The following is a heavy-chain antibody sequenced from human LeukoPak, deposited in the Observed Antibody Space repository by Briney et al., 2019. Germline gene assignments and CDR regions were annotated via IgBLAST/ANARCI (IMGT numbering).Heavy chain of an antibody. CDR2: IYPGDSDT. J-gene: IGHJ4*02. CDR1: GYSFTNYW. V-gene: IGHV5-51*01. Sequence: GESLKISCQGSGYSFTNYWIAWVRQMPGRGLEWMGIIYPGDSDTRYSPSLQGQVTISGDRSISTAYLQWSSLKASDTAMYYCARGRYCTSTSCSHFDYWGQGTLVTVSS. CDR3: ARGRYCTSTSCSHFDY. D-gene: IGHD2-2*01.